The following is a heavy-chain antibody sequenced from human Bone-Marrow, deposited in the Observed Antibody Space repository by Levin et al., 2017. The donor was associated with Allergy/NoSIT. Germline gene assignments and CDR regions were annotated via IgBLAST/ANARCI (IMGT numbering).Heavy chain of an antibody. Sequence: PGESLKISCAASGFTFSSYWMNWVRQAPGKGPEWVANIKKDGSEIYYVDSVKGRFTISRDNAKNLLSLQMNSLRVEDTAVYYCARDSGWLHSDTFDVWGQGTMVTVSS. J-gene: IGHJ3*01. CDR1: GFTFSSYW. D-gene: IGHD5-18*01. CDR2: IKKDGSEI. CDR3: ARDSGWLHSDTFDV. V-gene: IGHV3-7*01.